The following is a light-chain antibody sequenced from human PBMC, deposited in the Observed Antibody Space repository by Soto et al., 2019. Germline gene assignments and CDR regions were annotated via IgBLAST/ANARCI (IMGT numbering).Light chain of an antibody. CDR2: GGF. Sequence: IVLTQSPGTLSVSPGERVILSCRASQTLRNKLAWYQQKPGQAPRLLIYGGFTRATGIPARFSGSGSGTDCSLTINSLQSGDFPIEDWQHHNSWPLTFGPGTKLDLK. J-gene: IGKJ3*01. CDR3: QHHNSWPLT. CDR1: QTLRNK. V-gene: IGKV3-15*01.